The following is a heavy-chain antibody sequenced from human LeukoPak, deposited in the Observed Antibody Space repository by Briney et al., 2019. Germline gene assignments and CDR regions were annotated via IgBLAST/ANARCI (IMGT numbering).Heavy chain of an antibody. J-gene: IGHJ4*02. V-gene: IGHV3-23*01. CDR3: AKVFYRYSGSYFFDY. Sequence: GGSLRLSCAASRFTFSSYDTSWVRQAPGKGLEWVSAISGSGGSTYYADSVKGRFTISRDNSKNTLYLHMNGLRAEDTAVYYCAKVFYRYSGSYFFDYWGQGTLVTVSS. D-gene: IGHD1-26*01. CDR2: ISGSGGST. CDR1: RFTFSSYD.